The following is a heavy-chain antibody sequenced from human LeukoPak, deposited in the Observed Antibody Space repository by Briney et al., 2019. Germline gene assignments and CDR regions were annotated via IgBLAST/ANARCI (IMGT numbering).Heavy chain of an antibody. V-gene: IGHV1-46*01. CDR3: ARKVDPRAFDI. Sequence: GASVKVSCRASGYTFTNYQTHWVRQAPGQGLEWMGIINPSGGSTAYAQKFQGRVTMTRDTSTSTVSMELSSLTSEDTAVYYCARKVDPRAFDIWGQGTMVTVSS. D-gene: IGHD3-9*01. CDR1: GYTFTNYQ. J-gene: IGHJ3*02. CDR2: INPSGGST.